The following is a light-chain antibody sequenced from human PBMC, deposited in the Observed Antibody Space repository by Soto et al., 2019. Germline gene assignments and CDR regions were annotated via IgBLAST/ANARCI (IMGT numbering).Light chain of an antibody. CDR1: QSVSSSY. Sequence: EIVLTQSPGTLSLSPGERATLSCRASQSVSSSYLAWYQQTPGQAPRLLIYGASSRATGIPDRFSGSGSGTDFTLTISRLEPEDFAVYYCQQYGSSPPYTVAQGTKLAIK. CDR3: QQYGSSPPYT. CDR2: GAS. V-gene: IGKV3-20*01. J-gene: IGKJ2*01.